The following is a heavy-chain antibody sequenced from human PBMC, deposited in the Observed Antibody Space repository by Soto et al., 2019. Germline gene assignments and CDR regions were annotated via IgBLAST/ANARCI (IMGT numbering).Heavy chain of an antibody. V-gene: IGHV1-69*13. J-gene: IGHJ4*02. CDR3: ARDLEFRDGNISHLDY. CDR1: GYTFTSYD. D-gene: IGHD3-10*01. Sequence: ASVKVSCKASGYTFTSYDINWLRESTGQGLEWMGGIIPIIGTPNYAQKFQGRVTITADASTNTVYLDVSSLRSQDTAVYYCARDLEFRDGNISHLDYWGQGTLVTVSS. CDR2: IIPIIGTP.